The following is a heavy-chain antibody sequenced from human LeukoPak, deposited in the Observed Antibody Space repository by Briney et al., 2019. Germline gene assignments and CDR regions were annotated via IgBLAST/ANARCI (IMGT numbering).Heavy chain of an antibody. D-gene: IGHD6-6*01. J-gene: IGHJ4*02. Sequence: GAPVKVSCKASGYTFTSYYMHWVRQAPGQGLQWMGIIDPGGGSTTYAQKFQGRVTMTRDTSTRTVYMELSSLRSEDTAVYYCASDSSSSRWNLPDYWGQGTLVTVSS. V-gene: IGHV1-46*01. CDR3: ASDSSSSRWNLPDY. CDR2: IDPGGGST. CDR1: GYTFTSYY.